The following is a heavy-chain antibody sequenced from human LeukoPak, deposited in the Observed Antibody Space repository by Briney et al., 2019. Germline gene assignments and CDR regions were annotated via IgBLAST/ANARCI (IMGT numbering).Heavy chain of an antibody. CDR3: ASSFFDILTGYWGGMDV. V-gene: IGHV3-11*03. CDR1: GFTFSDYY. D-gene: IGHD3-9*01. Sequence: PGGSLRLSCAASGFTFSDYYMSWIRQAPGKGLEWVSYISSSSSYTNYADSVKGRLAISRDNAKNSLYLQMNSLRAEDTAVYYCASSFFDILTGYWGGMDVWGQGTTVTVSS. CDR2: ISSSSSYT. J-gene: IGHJ6*02.